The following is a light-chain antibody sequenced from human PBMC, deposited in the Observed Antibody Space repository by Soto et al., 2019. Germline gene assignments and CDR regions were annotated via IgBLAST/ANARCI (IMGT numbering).Light chain of an antibody. J-gene: IGKJ1*01. CDR1: QGISSY. CDR2: AAS. CDR3: QQYYSYPQLT. Sequence: AIRMTQSPSSLSASTGDRVTITCRASQGISSYLAWYQQKPGKAPKLLIYAASTLQSGVPSRFSGSGSGTDFTLTFSCLQSEDFATYYCQQYYSYPQLTFGQGTKVEIK. V-gene: IGKV1-8*01.